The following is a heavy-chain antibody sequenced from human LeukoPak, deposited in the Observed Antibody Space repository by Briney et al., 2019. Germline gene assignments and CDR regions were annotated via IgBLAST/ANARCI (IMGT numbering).Heavy chain of an antibody. J-gene: IGHJ4*02. CDR2: FNPENGNT. CDR3: AREHSSSWDQFDY. CDR1: GYSFVGYG. D-gene: IGHD6-13*01. V-gene: IGHV1-18*01. Sequence: EASVTVSCKASGYSFVGYGITWVRQAPGQGLEGMGWFNPENGNTNYAQKVQGRVTMTADTSTGTSYMELRSLRSDDTAVYYCAREHSSSWDQFDYWGQGTLVTVSS.